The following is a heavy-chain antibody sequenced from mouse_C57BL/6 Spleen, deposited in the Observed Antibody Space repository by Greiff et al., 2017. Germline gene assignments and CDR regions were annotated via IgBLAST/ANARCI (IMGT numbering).Heavy chain of an antibody. CDR1: GYTFTDYY. Sequence: VQLQQSGAELVRPGASVKLSCKASGYTFTDYYINWVKQRPGQGLEWIARIYPGSGNTYYNEKFKGKATLTAEKSSSTAYMQLSSLTSEDSAVYFCARWGTTVPYYFDYWGQGTTLTVSS. V-gene: IGHV1-76*01. D-gene: IGHD1-1*01. CDR2: IYPGSGNT. J-gene: IGHJ2*01. CDR3: ARWGTTVPYYFDY.